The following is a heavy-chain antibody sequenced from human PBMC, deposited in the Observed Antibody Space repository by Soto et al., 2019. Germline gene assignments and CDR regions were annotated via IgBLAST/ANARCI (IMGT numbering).Heavy chain of an antibody. J-gene: IGHJ5*02. Sequence: SVKVSCKASGGTFSSYAISWVRQAPGQGLEWVGGIIPIFGTANYAQKFQGRVTITADESTSTAYMELSSLRSEDTAVYYCAKGIAAAGTWFDPWGQGTLVTVSS. CDR3: AKGIAAAGTWFDP. CDR1: GGTFSSYA. CDR2: IIPIFGTA. V-gene: IGHV1-69*13. D-gene: IGHD6-13*01.